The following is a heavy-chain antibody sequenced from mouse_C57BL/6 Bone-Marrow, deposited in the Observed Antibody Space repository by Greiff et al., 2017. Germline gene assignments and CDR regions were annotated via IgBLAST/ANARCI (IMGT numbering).Heavy chain of an antibody. CDR1: GYTFTSYG. D-gene: IGHD2-4*01. V-gene: IGHV1-81*01. CDR3: AKDDYYDAMDY. J-gene: IGHJ4*01. CDR2: IHPRSGNT. Sequence: QVQLKESGAELARPGASVKLSCKASGYTFTSYGISWVKQRTGQGLEWIGEIHPRSGNTYYNEKFKGKATLTVDKSSSTAYMELRSLTSEDSAVYFSAKDDYYDAMDYWGQGTSVTVSS.